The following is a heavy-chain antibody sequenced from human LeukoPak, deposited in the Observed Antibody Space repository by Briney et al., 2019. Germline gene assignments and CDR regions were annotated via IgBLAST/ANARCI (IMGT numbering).Heavy chain of an antibody. V-gene: IGHV4-30-4*08. CDR2: IYYSGST. D-gene: IGHD3-9*01. CDR1: GGSISSGDYY. Sequence: SETLSLTCTVSGGSISSGDYYWSWIRQPPGKGLEWIGYIYYSGSTYYSPSLKSRVTISVDTSKNQFSLKLSSVTAADTAVYYCASTDYDILTGYASAFDIWGQGTMVTVSS. CDR3: ASTDYDILTGYASAFDI. J-gene: IGHJ3*02.